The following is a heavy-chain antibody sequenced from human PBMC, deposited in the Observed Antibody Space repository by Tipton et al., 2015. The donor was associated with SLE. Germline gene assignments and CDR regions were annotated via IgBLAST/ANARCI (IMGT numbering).Heavy chain of an antibody. CDR3: AKDYNYDYPDYN. CDR1: GGSISSSSFY. D-gene: IGHD4-17*01. CDR2: FYYGKST. Sequence: TLSLTCTVSGGSISSSSFYWGWIRQPPGKGLEWIGSFYYGKSTFYNPSLKSRVTISVDTSTNRLSLQLSSVTAADTALYYCAKDYNYDYPDYNWGQGTLVIVSS. J-gene: IGHJ4*02. V-gene: IGHV4-39*07.